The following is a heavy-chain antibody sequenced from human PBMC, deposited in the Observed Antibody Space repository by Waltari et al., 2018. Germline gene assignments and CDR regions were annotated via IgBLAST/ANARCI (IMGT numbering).Heavy chain of an antibody. Sequence: EVQLVESGGGLVQPGGSLRLSCAASGLSFSTYWMHWVRQGPGKGLVWGSSINGDGSTTNYADSVKGRFTISRDNAMNTLYLQMNSLRAEDTAVYYCAAPHSTSWYVSDYWGQGALVTVAS. CDR2: INGDGSTT. D-gene: IGHD2-2*01. CDR3: AAPHSTSWYVSDY. J-gene: IGHJ4*02. CDR1: GLSFSTYW. V-gene: IGHV3-74*01.